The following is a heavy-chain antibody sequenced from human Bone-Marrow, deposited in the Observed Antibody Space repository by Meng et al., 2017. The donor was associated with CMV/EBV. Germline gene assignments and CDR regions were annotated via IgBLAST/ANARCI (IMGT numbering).Heavy chain of an antibody. CDR2: IYYSGST. D-gene: IGHD2-2*02. J-gene: IGHJ5*02. CDR3: AREVVVVPAAISWFDP. V-gene: IGHV4-59*01. CDR1: GGSFSGYY. Sequence: SETLSLTCAVYGGSFSGYYWGWIRQPPGKGLEWIGYIYYSGSTNYNPSLKSRVTISVDTSKNQFSLKLSSVTAADTAVYYCAREVVVVPAAISWFDPWGQGTLVTVSS.